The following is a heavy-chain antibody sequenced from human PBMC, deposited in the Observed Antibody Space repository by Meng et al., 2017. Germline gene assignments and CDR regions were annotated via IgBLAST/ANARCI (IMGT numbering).Heavy chain of an antibody. Sequence: GESLKISCAASGFTFSDYYMSWIRQAPGKGLEWVSYISSSGSTIYYADSVKCRFTISRDNAKHSLYLQKNSLRAEDTAVYYCARDRNWNYDVWGQGTTVTVSS. CDR1: GFTFSDYY. CDR2: ISSSGSTI. J-gene: IGHJ6*02. V-gene: IGHV3-11*01. CDR3: ARDRNWNYDV. D-gene: IGHD1-7*01.